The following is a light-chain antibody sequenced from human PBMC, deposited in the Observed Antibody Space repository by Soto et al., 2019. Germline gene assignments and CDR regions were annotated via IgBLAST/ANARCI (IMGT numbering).Light chain of an antibody. CDR3: SSYRTGGPFV. V-gene: IGLV2-14*01. Sequence: QSALTQPASVSGSPGQSIAISCTGTSSDVGGYNYVSWYQQLPGKAPKLLISEVSNRPSGVSHRFSGSKSGNTASLTISGPQAEDEADYYCSSYRTGGPFVFGTGTKLTVL. CDR1: SSDVGGYNY. CDR2: EVS. J-gene: IGLJ1*01.